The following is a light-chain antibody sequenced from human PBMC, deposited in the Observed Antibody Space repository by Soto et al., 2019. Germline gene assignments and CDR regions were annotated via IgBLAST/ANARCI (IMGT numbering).Light chain of an antibody. CDR1: QSVSSNY. V-gene: IGKV3-20*01. J-gene: IGKJ1*01. Sequence: IVLTQSPGTLSLSPWERATLSCRASQSVSSNYLAWYQQKPGQAPRLLVYGASSRATGIPDRFSGSGSGTDFTLTISRLEPEDLAVYYCQQYGSSPMTFGQGTKVDIK. CDR3: QQYGSSPMT. CDR2: GAS.